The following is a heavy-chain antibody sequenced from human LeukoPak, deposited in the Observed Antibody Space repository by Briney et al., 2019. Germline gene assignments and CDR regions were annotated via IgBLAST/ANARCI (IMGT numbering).Heavy chain of an antibody. CDR2: INHSGST. Sequence: SETLSLTCTVSGGSISSYYWSWISQPPGKGLEWIGEINHSGSTNYNPSLKSRVTISVDTSKNQFSLKLSSVTAADTAVYYCARVAYCGGDCYSSSWDYWGQGTLVTVSS. CDR3: ARVAYCGGDCYSSSWDY. V-gene: IGHV4-34*01. D-gene: IGHD2-21*02. CDR1: GGSISSYY. J-gene: IGHJ4*02.